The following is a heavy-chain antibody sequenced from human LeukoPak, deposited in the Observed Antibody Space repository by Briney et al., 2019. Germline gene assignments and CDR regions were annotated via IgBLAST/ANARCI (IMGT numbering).Heavy chain of an antibody. CDR1: GYTFTSYG. D-gene: IGHD3-16*02. CDR2: ISAYNGNT. Sequence: GASVKVSCKASGYTFTSYGISWVRQAPGQGLEWMGWISAYNGNTNYAQKLQGRVTMTTDTSTGTAYMELRSLRSDDTAVYYCARDRVLFGGVIVSDYWGQGTLVTVSS. V-gene: IGHV1-18*01. J-gene: IGHJ4*02. CDR3: ARDRVLFGGVIVSDY.